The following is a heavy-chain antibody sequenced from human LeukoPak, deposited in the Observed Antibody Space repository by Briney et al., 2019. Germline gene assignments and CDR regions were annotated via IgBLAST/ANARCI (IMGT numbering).Heavy chain of an antibody. V-gene: IGHV4-34*01. CDR2: INHSGST. CDR3: ARSGVLRYFGNS. Sequence: SETLSLTCAVYVGSFSGYYWSWIRQPPGKGLEWIGEINHSGSTNYNSSLKSRVTISVDTSKNQFSLKLSSVTAADTAVYYCARSGVLRYFGNSWGQGTLVTVSS. J-gene: IGHJ4*02. D-gene: IGHD3-9*01. CDR1: VGSFSGYY.